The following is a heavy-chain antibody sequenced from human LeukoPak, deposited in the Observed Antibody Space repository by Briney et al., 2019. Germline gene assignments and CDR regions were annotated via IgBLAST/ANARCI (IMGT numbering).Heavy chain of an antibody. CDR1: GFTFSSYS. J-gene: IGHJ4*02. V-gene: IGHV3-21*01. CDR3: ARSEDTAMAPFDY. D-gene: IGHD5-18*01. Sequence: GGSLRLSCAASGFTFSSYSMNWVRQAPGKGLEWVSSISSSSSYIYYADSVKGRFTISRDNAKNSLYLQMNSLRAEDTAVYYCARSEDTAMAPFDYWGQGTLVTVSS. CDR2: ISSSSSYI.